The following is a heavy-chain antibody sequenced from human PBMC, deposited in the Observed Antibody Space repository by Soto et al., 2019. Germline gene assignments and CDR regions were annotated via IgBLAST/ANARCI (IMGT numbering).Heavy chain of an antibody. CDR1: GFTFSSYS. J-gene: IGHJ3*02. CDR3: ARESACRSTSCYVDAFDI. D-gene: IGHD2-2*01. Sequence: EVQLVESGGGLVQPGGSLRLSCAASGFTFSSYSMNWVRQAPGKGLEWVSYISSSSSTIYYADSVKGRFTISRDNAKNSLYLQMNSLRAEDTAVYYCARESACRSTSCYVDAFDIWGQGTMVIVSS. CDR2: ISSSSSTI. V-gene: IGHV3-48*01.